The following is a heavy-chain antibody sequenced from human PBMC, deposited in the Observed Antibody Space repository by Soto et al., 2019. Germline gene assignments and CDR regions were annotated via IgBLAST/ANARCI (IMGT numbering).Heavy chain of an antibody. CDR2: IIPIFGTA. Sequence: QVQLVQSGAEVKKPGSSVKVSCKASGGTFSSYAISWVRQAPGQGLEWMGGIIPIFGTATYAQQFHGRVTTTADESSSKADMELRSPGSEDTAVYYCAGGGRVDSYGLFDYWGKGTLVTVS. CDR3: AGGGRVDSYGLFDY. CDR1: GGTFSSYA. D-gene: IGHD5-18*01. V-gene: IGHV1-69*01. J-gene: IGHJ4*02.